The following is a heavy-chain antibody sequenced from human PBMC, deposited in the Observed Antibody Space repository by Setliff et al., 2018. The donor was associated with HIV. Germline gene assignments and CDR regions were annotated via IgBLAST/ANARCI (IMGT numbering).Heavy chain of an antibody. CDR1: GDSVSTFNYY. D-gene: IGHD6-19*01. CDR2: IYSSGTT. V-gene: IGHV4-39*01. J-gene: IGHJ5*02. Sequence: SETLSLTCTVSGDSVSTFNYYWGWIRRPPGKGLEWIASIYSSGTTYHSPSLKDRVTVSADRTKNQFSLKLTSVTAADTAIYYCARHRGVRDPSGWYGISWFDPWGQGILVTVSS. CDR3: ARHRGVRDPSGWYGISWFDP.